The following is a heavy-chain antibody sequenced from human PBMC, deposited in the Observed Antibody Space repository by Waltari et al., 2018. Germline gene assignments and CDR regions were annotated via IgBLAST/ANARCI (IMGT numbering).Heavy chain of an antibody. D-gene: IGHD6-19*01. CDR2: INHSGST. Sequence: QVQLQQWGAGLLKPSETLSLTCAVYGGSFSGYSWSWIRQPPGKGLEWRGEINHSGSTNYNPSLKSRVTISVDTSKNQFSLKLSSVTAADTAVYYCARVFRSGWYRTYYYYYGMDVWGQGTTVTVSS. CDR1: GGSFSGYS. CDR3: ARVFRSGWYRTYYYYYGMDV. V-gene: IGHV4-34*01. J-gene: IGHJ6*02.